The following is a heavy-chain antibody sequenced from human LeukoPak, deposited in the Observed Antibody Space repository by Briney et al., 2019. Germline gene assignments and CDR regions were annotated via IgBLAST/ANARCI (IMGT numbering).Heavy chain of an antibody. Sequence: GGSLRLSCAASGFIFSNYAMTWVRQAPGKGLEWVAVISYDGSNKYYADSVKGRFTISRDNSKNTLYLQMNSLRAEDTAVYYCARSKQFDYWGQGTLVTVSS. J-gene: IGHJ4*02. V-gene: IGHV3-30*04. CDR3: ARSKQFDY. CDR1: GFIFSNYA. CDR2: ISYDGSNK.